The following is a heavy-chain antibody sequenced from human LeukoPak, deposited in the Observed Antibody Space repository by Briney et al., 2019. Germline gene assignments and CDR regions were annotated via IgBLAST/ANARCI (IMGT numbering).Heavy chain of an antibody. V-gene: IGHV4-34*01. J-gene: IGHJ3*02. Sequence: SETLSLTCAVYGGSFSGHYWSWIRQPPGKGLEWIGEINHSGSTNYNPSLKSRVTISVDTSKNQFSLKLSSVTAADTAVYYCASPPTAMVEGDAFDIWGQGTMVTVSS. CDR2: INHSGST. CDR3: ASPPTAMVEGDAFDI. D-gene: IGHD5-18*01. CDR1: GGSFSGHY.